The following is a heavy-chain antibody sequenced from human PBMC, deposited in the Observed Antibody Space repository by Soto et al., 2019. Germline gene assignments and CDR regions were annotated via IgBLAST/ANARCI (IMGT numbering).Heavy chain of an antibody. V-gene: IGHV6-1*01. J-gene: IGHJ6*02. CDR3: ARDLSGMDV. CDR2: TYYRSKWCN. Sequence: PSPTLSLTCGISGASVSSDSADWNWIRQSPSRGLEWLGRTYYRSKWCNDYAVSVKSRIIIKADTSRNQFSLQLNSVTPEDTAVYYCARDLSGMDVWGQGTTVTVS. D-gene: IGHD3-16*02. CDR1: GASVSSDSAD.